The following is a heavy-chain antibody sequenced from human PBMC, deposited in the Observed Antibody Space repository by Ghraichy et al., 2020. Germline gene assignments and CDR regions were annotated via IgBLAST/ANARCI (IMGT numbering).Heavy chain of an antibody. Sequence: GGSLRLSCAASGFTFSSYAMHWVRQAPGKGLEWVAVISYDGSNKYYADSVKGRFTISIDNSKHTLYLQMNSLRAEDTAVDYCARDFSYSSGWYGGYFDLWGRGTLVTVSS. J-gene: IGHJ2*01. CDR3: ARDFSYSSGWYGGYFDL. D-gene: IGHD6-19*01. CDR1: GFTFSSYA. V-gene: IGHV3-30-3*01. CDR2: ISYDGSNK.